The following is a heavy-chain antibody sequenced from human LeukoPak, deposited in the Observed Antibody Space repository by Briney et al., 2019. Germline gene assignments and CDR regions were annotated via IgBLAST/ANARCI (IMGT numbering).Heavy chain of an antibody. J-gene: IGHJ4*02. CDR3: ARGQELDDGVFDS. CDR1: GFTFSSFA. V-gene: IGHV3-23*01. CDR2: LRSNGDTA. D-gene: IGHD1-1*01. Sequence: GGSLRLSCAASGFTFSSFAMTWVRQAPGTGLEWFSNLRSNGDTAYNADSVKGRFTISRDNSKNTVYLQMNILRVEDTAIYFCARGQELDDGVFDSWGQGPLVTVSA.